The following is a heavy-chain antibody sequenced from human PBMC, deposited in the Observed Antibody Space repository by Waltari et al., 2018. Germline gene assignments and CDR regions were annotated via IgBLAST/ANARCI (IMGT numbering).Heavy chain of an antibody. V-gene: IGHV4-39*07. CDR2: IDYSGIS. Sequence: QLQLPESVPCLVKPSETLSLTFTVSGSSIRSSTYYGGWIRQPPWKGLEWIGRIDYSGISYYNPSIKSRVTISGDTSKKQFTLKLSSVTAADTAVYYCAIAYSSGWYGDQYYFDYWGQGTLVIVSS. J-gene: IGHJ4*02. D-gene: IGHD6-19*01. CDR1: GSSIRSSTYY. CDR3: AIAYSSGWYGDQYYFDY.